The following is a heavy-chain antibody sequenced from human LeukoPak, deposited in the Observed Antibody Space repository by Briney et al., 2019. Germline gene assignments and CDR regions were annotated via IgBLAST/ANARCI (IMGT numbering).Heavy chain of an antibody. CDR1: GGSISSSSYY. J-gene: IGHJ5*02. CDR3: ARGLPTFLDWFDP. Sequence: PSETLSLTCTVSGGSISSSSYYWGWIRQPPGKGLEWIGSIYYSGSTYYNPSLKSRVTISVDTSKNQFSLKLSSVTAADTAVYYCARGLPTFLDWFDPWGQGTLVTVSS. CDR2: IYYSGST. D-gene: IGHD4-11*01. V-gene: IGHV4-39*07.